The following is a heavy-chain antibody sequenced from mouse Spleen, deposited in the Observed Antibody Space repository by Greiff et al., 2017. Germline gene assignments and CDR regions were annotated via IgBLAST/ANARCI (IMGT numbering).Heavy chain of an antibody. CDR2: IYPGSGST. J-gene: IGHJ3*01. V-gene: IGHV1S22*01. CDR1: GYTFTSYW. Sequence: LQQSGSELVRPGASVKLSCKASGYTFTSYWMHWVKQRHGQGLEWIGNIYPGSGSTNYDEKFKSKGTLTVDTSSSTAYMHLSSLTSEDSAVYYCTRSGLYDYDAWFAYWGQGTLVTVSA. D-gene: IGHD2-4*01. CDR3: TRSGLYDYDAWFAY.